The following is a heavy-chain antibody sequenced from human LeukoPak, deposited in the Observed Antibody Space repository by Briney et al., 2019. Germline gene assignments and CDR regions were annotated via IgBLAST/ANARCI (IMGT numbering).Heavy chain of an antibody. Sequence: GRSLRLSCTASGFTFGDYAMSWFRQAPGKGLEWVGFIRSKDYGGTTEYAASLKGRITISRDDSKTIAYLQMSSLKTEDTAVYYCSRGRRSPDSWGQGTLVTVSS. V-gene: IGHV3-49*03. J-gene: IGHJ5*01. D-gene: IGHD5-24*01. CDR3: SRGRRSPDS. CDR2: IRSKDYGGTT. CDR1: GFTFGDYA.